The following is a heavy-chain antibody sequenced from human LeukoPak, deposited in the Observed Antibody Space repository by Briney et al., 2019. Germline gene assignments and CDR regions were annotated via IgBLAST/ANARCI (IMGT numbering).Heavy chain of an antibody. CDR1: DGSISSSTYY. Sequence: PSETLSLTCTVSDGSISSSTYYWGWIRQPPGKGLEWIGSIYYSGSTYYNPSLKSRVTISLDTSKNQFSLRLSSVTAADTAVYYCARGVYIVYDFLSSFAYWGQGNLVTVSS. D-gene: IGHD5/OR15-5a*01. J-gene: IGHJ4*02. CDR2: IYYSGST. CDR3: ARGVYIVYDFLSSFAY. V-gene: IGHV4-39*07.